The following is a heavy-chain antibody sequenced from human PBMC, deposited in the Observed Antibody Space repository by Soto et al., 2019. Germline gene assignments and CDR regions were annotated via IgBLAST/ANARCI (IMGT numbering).Heavy chain of an antibody. V-gene: IGHV3-73*01. CDR1: GFTFSGSA. Sequence: GGSLRLSCAASGFTFSGSAMHWVRQASGKGLEGVGRIRSKANSYATAYAASVKGRFTISRDDSKNTAYLQMNSLKTEDTAVYYWTPYYGDYDLWFYPWGQGTLVTVSA. CDR3: TPYYGDYDLWFYP. J-gene: IGHJ5*02. D-gene: IGHD4-17*01. CDR2: IRSKANSYAT.